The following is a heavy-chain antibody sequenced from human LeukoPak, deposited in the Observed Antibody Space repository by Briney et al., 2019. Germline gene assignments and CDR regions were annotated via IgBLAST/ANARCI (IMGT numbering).Heavy chain of an antibody. D-gene: IGHD3-10*01. CDR2: INPNSGGT. J-gene: IGHJ5*02. CDR1: GYTFTGYY. CDR3: ARDPPSWAMVRGVIGWFDP. V-gene: IGHV1-2*06. Sequence: GASVKVSCKASGYTFTGYYMHWVRQAPGQGLEWMGRINPNSGGTNYAQKFQGRVTMTRDTSISTAYMELSRLRSDDTAVYYCARDPPSWAMVRGVIGWFDPWGQGTLVTVSS.